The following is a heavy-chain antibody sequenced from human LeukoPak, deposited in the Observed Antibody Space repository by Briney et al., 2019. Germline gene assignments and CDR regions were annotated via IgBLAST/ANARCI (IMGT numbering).Heavy chain of an antibody. CDR2: IYTSGST. CDR1: GGSISSYY. CDR3: AREYYYGSGSFSTGYYYYMDV. J-gene: IGHJ6*03. Sequence: PSETLSLTCTVSGGSISSYYWSWIRQPAGKGLEWIGRIYTSGSTNYNPSLKSRVTMSVDTSKNQFSLKLSSVTAADTAVYYCAREYYYGSGSFSTGYYYYMDVWGKGTTVTVSS. V-gene: IGHV4-4*07. D-gene: IGHD3-10*01.